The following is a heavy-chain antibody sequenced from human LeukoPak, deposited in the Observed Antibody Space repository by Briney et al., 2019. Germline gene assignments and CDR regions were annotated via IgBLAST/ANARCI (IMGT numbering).Heavy chain of an antibody. CDR2: MSHSGST. J-gene: IGHJ4*02. Sequence: SETLSLNCTVSGGYISSYYWSWNRQPPGKGLEWIGYMSHSGSTNYSPSLKSRVTISLDTSKNQFSLKLTSVTAADTAVYYCARGRTSFDYWGQGTLVTVSS. D-gene: IGHD4/OR15-4a*01. V-gene: IGHV4-59*01. CDR3: ARGRTSFDY. CDR1: GGYISSYY.